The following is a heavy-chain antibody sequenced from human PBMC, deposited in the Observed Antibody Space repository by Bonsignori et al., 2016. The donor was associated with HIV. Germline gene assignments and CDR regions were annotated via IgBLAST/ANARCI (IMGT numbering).Heavy chain of an antibody. Sequence: VRQMPGKGLEWVSVIYSGGSSTYYADSVKGRFTISRDNSKNTLYLQMNSLRAEDTAVYYCAKADGLIPFDYWAREPWSPSPQ. J-gene: IGHJ4*02. D-gene: IGHD2-8*01. CDR3: AKADGLIPFDY. CDR2: IYSGGSST. V-gene: IGHV3-23*03.